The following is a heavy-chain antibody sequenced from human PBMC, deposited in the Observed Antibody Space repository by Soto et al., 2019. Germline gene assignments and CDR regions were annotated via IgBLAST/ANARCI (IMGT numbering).Heavy chain of an antibody. J-gene: IGHJ4*02. V-gene: IGHV3-66*01. D-gene: IGHD3-22*01. CDR2: IYSGGST. CDR1: GFTVSSNY. CDR3: GREDPYYYDSSGFYGPPDY. Sequence: GGSLRLSCAASGFTVSSNYMSWVRQAPGKGLEWVSVIYSGGSTYYADSVKGRFTISRDNSKNTLYLQMNSLRAEDTAVYYCGREDPYYYDSSGFYGPPDYWGQGTLVTVSS.